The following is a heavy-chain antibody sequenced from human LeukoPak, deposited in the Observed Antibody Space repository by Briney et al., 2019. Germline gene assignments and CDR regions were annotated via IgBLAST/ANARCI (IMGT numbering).Heavy chain of an antibody. V-gene: IGHV3-74*01. J-gene: IGHJ4*02. CDR2: INEDGRIT. Sequence: GGSLRLSCAVSGFTFRTYWMHWVRQVPGEGLVWVSRINEDGRITNYADSVKGRFSISRDNAKNTLYLQMNSLRDEDTAVYYCAKESGALGAPLYDYWGRGILVTASS. D-gene: IGHD4/OR15-4a*01. CDR3: AKESGALGAPLYDY. CDR1: GFTFRTYW.